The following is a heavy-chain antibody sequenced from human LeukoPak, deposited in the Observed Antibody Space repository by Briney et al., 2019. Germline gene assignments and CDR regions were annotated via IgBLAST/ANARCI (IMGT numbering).Heavy chain of an antibody. J-gene: IGHJ4*02. V-gene: IGHV4-34*01. Sequence: SETLSLTCAVYGGSFSGYYWRWLQQPPGKGLESIREINHSGSTNYTPSLKSRVTISVDTSKNQFSLKLSSVTAADTAVYYCARGSGWYSNYFDYWGQGTLVTVSS. D-gene: IGHD6-19*01. CDR3: ARGSGWYSNYFDY. CDR1: GGSFSGYY. CDR2: INHSGST.